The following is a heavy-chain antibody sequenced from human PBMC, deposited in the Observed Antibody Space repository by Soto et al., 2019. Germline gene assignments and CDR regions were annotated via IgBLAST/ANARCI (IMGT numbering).Heavy chain of an antibody. J-gene: IGHJ4*02. V-gene: IGHV5-51*01. CDR3: ARQDGGYAGYPFFDY. Sequence: PGESVKISCKGSGYSFTSYWIGWVRQMPGKGLEWMGIIYPGDSDTRYSPSFQGQVTISADKSISTAYLQWSSLKASDTAMYYCARQDGGYAGYPFFDYWGQGTLVTVSS. D-gene: IGHD5-12*01. CDR1: GYSFTSYW. CDR2: IYPGDSDT.